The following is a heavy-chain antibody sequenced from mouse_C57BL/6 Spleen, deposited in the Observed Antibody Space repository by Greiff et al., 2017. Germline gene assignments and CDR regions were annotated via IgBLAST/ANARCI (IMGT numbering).Heavy chain of an antibody. CDR1: GFSLTSSG. CDR2: IWSGGST. D-gene: IGHD1-1*01. CDR3: ARSIYGSSYVRVWFAY. V-gene: IGHV2-2*01. Sequence: QVQLKESGPGLVQPSQSLSITCTVSGFSLTSSGVHWVRQSPGKGLEWLGVIWSGGSTDYNAAFISRLSLSKDNSKIQVFFKMNSLQADDTAIYYCARSIYGSSYVRVWFAYWGQGTLVTVSA. J-gene: IGHJ3*01.